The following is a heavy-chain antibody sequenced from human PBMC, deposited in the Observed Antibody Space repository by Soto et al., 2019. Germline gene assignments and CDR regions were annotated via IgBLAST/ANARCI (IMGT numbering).Heavy chain of an antibody. J-gene: IGHJ6*02. V-gene: IGHV1-69*01. CDR1: GGTFSSYA. CDR3: ARSQGSSTSLEIYYYYYYGMDV. CDR2: IIPISETT. D-gene: IGHD2-2*01. Sequence: QVQLVQSGAEVKKPGSSVKVSCKASGGTFSSYAISWVRQAPGQGLEWMGGIIPISETTNYAQKFQGRGTITADEYKSTAYMELSSLRSEDTAVYYCARSQGSSTSLEIYYYYYYGMDVWGQGTTVTVSS.